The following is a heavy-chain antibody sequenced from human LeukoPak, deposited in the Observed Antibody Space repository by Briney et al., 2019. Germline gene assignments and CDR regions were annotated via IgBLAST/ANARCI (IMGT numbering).Heavy chain of an antibody. V-gene: IGHV3-48*04. Sequence: GGSLRLSCAASGFTFNSYSMNWVRQAPGKGLEWVSFISSSSSTIYYADSVKGRFTISRDNAKNSLYLQMNSLRAEDTAVYYFARGGSTVVNLGEYWGQGTLVTVSS. J-gene: IGHJ4*02. CDR2: ISSSSSTI. CDR1: GFTFNSYS. CDR3: ARGGSTVVNLGEY. D-gene: IGHD4-23*01.